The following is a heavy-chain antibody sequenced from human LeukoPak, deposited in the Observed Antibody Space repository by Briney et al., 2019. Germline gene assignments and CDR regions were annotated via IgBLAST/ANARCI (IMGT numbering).Heavy chain of an antibody. CDR2: INPTGGST. Sequence: GASVKVSCKASGYTFTSYYMHWVRQAPGQGLEWMGLINPTGGSTGYAQKFQGRVTMTRDTSISTAYIELSRLRSDDTAVYYCARGLLLRGLYSSSWYRYWGQGTLVTVSS. J-gene: IGHJ4*02. V-gene: IGHV1-2*06. D-gene: IGHD6-13*01. CDR3: ARGLLLRGLYSSSWYRY. CDR1: GYTFTSYY.